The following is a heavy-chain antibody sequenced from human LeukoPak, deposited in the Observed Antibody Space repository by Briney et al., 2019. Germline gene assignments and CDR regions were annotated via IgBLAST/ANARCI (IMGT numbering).Heavy chain of an antibody. Sequence: ASVKVSCKASGYTFTSYGISWVRQAPGQGLEWMGWISGYNENTYYAQKLQGRVTMTTDTSMSTAYVEVRSLRSDDTAVYYCARDSPEDFYDNSGSYAFDIWGQGTLVTVSS. J-gene: IGHJ3*02. D-gene: IGHD3-22*01. V-gene: IGHV1-18*01. CDR2: ISGYNENT. CDR3: ARDSPEDFYDNSGSYAFDI. CDR1: GYTFTSYG.